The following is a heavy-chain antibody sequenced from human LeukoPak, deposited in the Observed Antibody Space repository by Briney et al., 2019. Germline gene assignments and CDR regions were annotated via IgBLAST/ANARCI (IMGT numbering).Heavy chain of an antibody. CDR1: GFTFSNYG. D-gene: IGHD6-13*01. V-gene: IGHV3-23*01. CDR2: ISSSGGSA. Sequence: GGSLRLSCAASGFTFSNYGMSWVRQAPGKGLEWVSGISSSGGSAYYADSVKGRFTISRDNSKNTLYLQMNSLRAEDTAVYYCAKDKQQLANFDYWGQGTLVTVSS. J-gene: IGHJ4*02. CDR3: AKDKQQLANFDY.